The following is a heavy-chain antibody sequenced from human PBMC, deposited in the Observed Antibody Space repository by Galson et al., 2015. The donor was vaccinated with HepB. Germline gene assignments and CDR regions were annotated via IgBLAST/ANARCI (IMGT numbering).Heavy chain of an antibody. CDR1: GFTFSSYA. Sequence: SLRLSCAASGFTFSSYAMSWVRQAPGKGLEWVSAISGSGGSTYYADSVKGRFTISRDNSKNTLYLQMNSLRAEDTAVYYCAKVHRGRPGITMVRGVRGAFDIWGQGTMVTVSS. CDR3: AKVHRGRPGITMVRGVRGAFDI. CDR2: ISGSGGST. J-gene: IGHJ3*02. V-gene: IGHV3-23*01. D-gene: IGHD3-10*01.